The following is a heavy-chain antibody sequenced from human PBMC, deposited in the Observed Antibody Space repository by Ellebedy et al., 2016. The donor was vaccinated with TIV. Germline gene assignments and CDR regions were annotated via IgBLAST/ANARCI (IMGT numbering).Heavy chain of an antibody. J-gene: IGHJ5*02. CDR1: GFTFSSFA. Sequence: PGGSLRLSCAASGFTFSSFAMSWVRQAPGKGLVWVSSIINTGGTTYYADSVKGRFTISRDNSRNTLYLQMNSLKAADSAIYYCARDAVTGNGRWDWFDPWGRGSLVTVSS. D-gene: IGHD2-21*02. CDR2: IINTGGTT. V-gene: IGHV3-23*01. CDR3: ARDAVTGNGRWDWFDP.